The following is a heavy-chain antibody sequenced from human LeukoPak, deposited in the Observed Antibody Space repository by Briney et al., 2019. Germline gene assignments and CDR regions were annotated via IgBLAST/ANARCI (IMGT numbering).Heavy chain of an antibody. CDR2: IYYSGST. CDR3: ARAGYCSGGSCSQGAFDI. Sequence: SETLSLPCSLWGGSISSYYWSWIRQPPGKGLEGIGYIYYSGSTNYNLSLKSRVTISVDTSKNQFSLKLSSVTAADTAVYYCARAGYCSGGSCSQGAFDIWGQGTMVTVSS. J-gene: IGHJ3*02. CDR1: GGSISSYY. V-gene: IGHV4-59*13. D-gene: IGHD2-15*01.